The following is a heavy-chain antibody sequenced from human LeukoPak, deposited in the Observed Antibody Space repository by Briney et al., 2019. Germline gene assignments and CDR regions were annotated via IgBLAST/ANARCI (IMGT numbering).Heavy chain of an antibody. V-gene: IGHV3-23*01. CDR1: GFTFSSYA. CDR3: AKPTPRYDILTGYFGY. D-gene: IGHD3-9*01. CDR2: ISGSGGST. J-gene: IGHJ4*02. Sequence: GGSLRLSCAASGFTFSSYAMSWVRQAPGKGLEWVSAISGSGGSTYYADSVKGRFTISRDNSKNTLYLQMNSLRAEDTAVYYCAKPTPRYDILTGYFGYWGQGTLVTVSS.